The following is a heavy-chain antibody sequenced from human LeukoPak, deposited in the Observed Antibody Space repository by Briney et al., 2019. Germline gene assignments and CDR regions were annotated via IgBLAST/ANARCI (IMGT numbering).Heavy chain of an antibody. D-gene: IGHD3-16*02. V-gene: IGHV3-11*04. CDR1: GFTFSDYY. CDR2: ISSSGSTI. CDR3: ARLRLRLGELSSFDY. J-gene: IGHJ4*02. Sequence: GGSLRLSCAASGFTFSDYYMSWIRQAPGKGLEWVSYISSSGSTIYYADSVKGRFTISRDNAKNSLYLQMNSLRAEDTAVYYCARLRLRLGELSSFDYWGQGTLVTVSS.